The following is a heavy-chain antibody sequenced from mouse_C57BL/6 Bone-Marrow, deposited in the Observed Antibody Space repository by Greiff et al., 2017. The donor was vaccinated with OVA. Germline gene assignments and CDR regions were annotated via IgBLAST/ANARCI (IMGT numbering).Heavy chain of an antibody. J-gene: IGHJ3*01. CDR1: GYTFTSYW. CDR2: IHPNSGST. D-gene: IGHD3-2*02. CDR3: ARRRKHRQLRLTPWFAY. V-gene: IGHV1-64*01. Sequence: QVQLQQPGAELVKPGASVKLSCKASGYTFTSYWMHWVKQRRGQGLEWIGMIHPNSGSTNYNEKFKSKATLTVDKSSSTAYMQLSSLTSEDSAVYYCARRRKHRQLRLTPWFAYWGQGTLVTVSA.